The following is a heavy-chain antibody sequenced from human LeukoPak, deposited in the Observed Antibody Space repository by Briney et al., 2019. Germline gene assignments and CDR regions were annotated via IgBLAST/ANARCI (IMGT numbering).Heavy chain of an antibody. D-gene: IGHD6-19*01. CDR1: GFTFSDYY. J-gene: IGHJ4*02. CDR3: ARVSQWLVPY. Sequence: KPGGSLRLSCAASGFTFSDYYMSWIRKAPGKGLEWVSYISRTSSYINYADSVKGRFTISRDNAKNSLFLQMNSLRAEDTAVYYCARVSQWLVPYWGQGTLVTVSS. V-gene: IGHV3-11*05. CDR2: ISRTSSYI.